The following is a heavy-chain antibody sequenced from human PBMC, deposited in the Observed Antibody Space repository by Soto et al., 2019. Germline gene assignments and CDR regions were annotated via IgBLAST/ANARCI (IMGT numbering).Heavy chain of an antibody. CDR3: VRPSGKIESAVGSRSFDY. CDR2: IYPRDSDT. Sequence: PGESLKISCEASGYTFTNYWIGWVRQMPGTGLEWMGIIYPRDSDTRYSPSFQDQVTMSVDKSIGTAYLQWTSLKASDTAMYYCVRPSGKIESAVGSRSFDYWGQGTLVTVSS. D-gene: IGHD5-18*01. CDR1: GYTFTNYW. J-gene: IGHJ4*02. V-gene: IGHV5-51*01.